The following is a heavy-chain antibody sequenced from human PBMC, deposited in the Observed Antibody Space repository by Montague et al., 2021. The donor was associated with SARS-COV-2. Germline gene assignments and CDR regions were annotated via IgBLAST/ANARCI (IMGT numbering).Heavy chain of an antibody. Sequence: PALVKPTQTLTLTCTFSGFSLSTSGMCVSWIRQPPGEALEWLARIDWDDDKYYSTPLKTRLTISKDTSKNQVVLTMTNMDPVDTATYYCARISYGSGVGFDYWGQGTLVTVSS. V-gene: IGHV2-70*11. CDR1: GFSLSTSGMC. CDR2: IDWDDDK. D-gene: IGHD3-10*01. CDR3: ARISYGSGVGFDY. J-gene: IGHJ4*02.